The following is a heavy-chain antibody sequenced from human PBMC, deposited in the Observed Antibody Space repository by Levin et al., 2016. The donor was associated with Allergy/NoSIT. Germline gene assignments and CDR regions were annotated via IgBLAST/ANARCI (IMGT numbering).Heavy chain of an antibody. Sequence: ASVKVSCKGSGYSFTDYFIHWVRQAPGQGPEWMGWIDPHSGDTKYARKFQGWVTLTRDTSVNTAYMEINNMRSGDTAVYYCARDSGLSRWHHSYYSMDVWGQGTTVTVSS. V-gene: IGHV1-2*04. CDR1: GYSFTDYF. J-gene: IGHJ6*02. CDR3: ARDSGLSRWHHSYYSMDV. CDR2: IDPHSGDT. D-gene: IGHD6-25*01.